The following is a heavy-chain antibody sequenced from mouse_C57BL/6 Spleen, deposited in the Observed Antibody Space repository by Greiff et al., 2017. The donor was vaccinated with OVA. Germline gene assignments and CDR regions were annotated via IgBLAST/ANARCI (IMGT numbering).Heavy chain of an antibody. J-gene: IGHJ2*01. Sequence: VQLQQSGPELVKPGASVKISCKASGYAFSSSWMNWVKQRPGKGLEWIGRIYPGDGDTNYNGKFKGKATLTADKSSSTAYMQLSSLTSEDSAVYFCARGDSSGYPYYVDYWGQGTTLTVSS. D-gene: IGHD3-2*02. V-gene: IGHV1-82*01. CDR3: ARGDSSGYPYYVDY. CDR1: GYAFSSSW. CDR2: IYPGDGDT.